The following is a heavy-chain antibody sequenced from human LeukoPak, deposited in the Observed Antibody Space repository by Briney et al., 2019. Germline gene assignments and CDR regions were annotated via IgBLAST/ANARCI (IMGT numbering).Heavy chain of an antibody. D-gene: IGHD6-19*01. CDR1: GGSISSYY. J-gene: IGHJ4*02. Sequence: SETLSLTCTVSGGSISSYYWSWIRQPPGKGLEWIGYIHYSGSTNYNPSLKSRVTISVDTSKNQFSLKLSSVTAADTAVYYCARGGIAVGFDYWGQGTLVTVSS. CDR2: IHYSGST. V-gene: IGHV4-59*01. CDR3: ARGGIAVGFDY.